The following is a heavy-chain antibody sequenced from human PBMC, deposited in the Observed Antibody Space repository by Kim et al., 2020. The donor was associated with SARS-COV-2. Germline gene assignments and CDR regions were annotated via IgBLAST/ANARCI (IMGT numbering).Heavy chain of an antibody. J-gene: IGHJ3*02. V-gene: IGHV4-31*03. D-gene: IGHD3-22*01. CDR1: GGSISSGGYY. CDR3: ARAYYYDSSGYYIDAFDI. CDR2: IYYSGST. Sequence: SETLSLTCTVSGGSISSGGYYWSWIRQHPGKGLEWIGYIYYSGSTYYNPSLKSRVTISVDTSKNQFSLKLSSVTAADTAVYYCARAYYYDSSGYYIDAFDIWGQGTMVTVSS.